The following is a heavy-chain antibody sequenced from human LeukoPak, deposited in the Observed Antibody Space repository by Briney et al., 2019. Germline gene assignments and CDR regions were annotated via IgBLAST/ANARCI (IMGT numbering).Heavy chain of an antibody. V-gene: IGHV4-31*03. Sequence: PSETLSLTCTVSGGSISSGGYYWSWIRQHPGKGLEWIGYTYYSGSTYYNPSLKSRVTISVDTSKNQFSLKLSSVTAADTAVYYCARVGKGYYYDSSGYSTPGQIDYWGQGTLVTVSS. CDR1: GGSISSGGYY. CDR3: ARVGKGYYYDSSGYSTPGQIDY. D-gene: IGHD3-22*01. CDR2: TYYSGST. J-gene: IGHJ4*02.